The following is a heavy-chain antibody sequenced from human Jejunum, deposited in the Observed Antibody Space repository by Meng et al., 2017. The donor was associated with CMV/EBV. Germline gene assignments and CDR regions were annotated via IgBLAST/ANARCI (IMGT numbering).Heavy chain of an antibody. CDR1: EYTCTDYY. J-gene: IGHJ4*02. CDR3: AKDGGSYLDYYFDY. D-gene: IGHD1-26*01. V-gene: IGHV1-2*02. Sequence: SEYTCTDYYMQWVRQAPGQGLEWMGWINPNTGDTNYAQKFQGRVTMTRDMSINTVYMELTRLRSDDTAVYYCAKDGGSYLDYYFDYWGQGTLVTVSS. CDR2: INPNTGDT.